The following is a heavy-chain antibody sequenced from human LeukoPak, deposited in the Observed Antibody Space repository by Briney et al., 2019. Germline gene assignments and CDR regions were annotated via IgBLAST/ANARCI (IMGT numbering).Heavy chain of an antibody. J-gene: IGHJ4*02. Sequence: ASVKVSCKASGYTFTSYGISWVRQAPGQGLDWMGWISAYNGNTNYAQKLQGRVTMTTDTSTSTAYMELRSLRSDDTAVYYCARAFDSSGYYYYYFDYWGQGTLVTVSS. CDR2: ISAYNGNT. CDR3: ARAFDSSGYYYYYFDY. D-gene: IGHD3-22*01. CDR1: GYTFTSYG. V-gene: IGHV1-18*01.